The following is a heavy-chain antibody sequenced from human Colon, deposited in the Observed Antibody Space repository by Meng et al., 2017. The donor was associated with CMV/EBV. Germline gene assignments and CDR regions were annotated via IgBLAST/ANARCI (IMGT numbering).Heavy chain of an antibody. Sequence: SGFTFTNAGMSWVRQDPGKGLEWVGSIKREKDGGTIDYAAPVKDRFIISKDDSKNTLYLQMNSLRTEDTAVYYCATTVLVPASNIDFWGQGTLVTVSS. CDR2: IKREKDGGTI. CDR1: GFTFTNAG. V-gene: IGHV3-15*01. CDR3: ATTVLVPASNIDF. D-gene: IGHD2-8*02. J-gene: IGHJ4*02.